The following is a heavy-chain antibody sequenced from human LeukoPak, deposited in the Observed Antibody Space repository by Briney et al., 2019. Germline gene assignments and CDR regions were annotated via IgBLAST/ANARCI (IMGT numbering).Heavy chain of an antibody. CDR3: SRYRYHLLYFDY. Sequence: PGGSLRLSCAASGFTVSSNYISWIRQAPGKGLEWVSYISSSGSTIYYADSVKGRFTISRDNAKNSLYLQMNSLRAEDTALYYCSRYRYHLLYFDYWGQGTLVTVSS. J-gene: IGHJ4*02. V-gene: IGHV3-11*04. CDR1: GFTVSSNY. D-gene: IGHD2-2*01. CDR2: ISSSGSTI.